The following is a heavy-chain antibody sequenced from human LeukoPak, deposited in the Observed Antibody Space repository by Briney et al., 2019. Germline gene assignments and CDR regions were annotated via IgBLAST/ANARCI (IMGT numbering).Heavy chain of an antibody. Sequence: PGGSLRLSCAASGFTFSSYWMHWVRQAPGKGLVWVSRINSDGSSTSYADSVKGRFTISRDNSKNTLYLQMNSLRAEDTAVYYCARVCKGDWFDPWGQGTLVTVSS. J-gene: IGHJ5*02. CDR3: ARVCKGDWFDP. D-gene: IGHD2/OR15-2a*01. V-gene: IGHV3-74*01. CDR1: GFTFSSYW. CDR2: INSDGSST.